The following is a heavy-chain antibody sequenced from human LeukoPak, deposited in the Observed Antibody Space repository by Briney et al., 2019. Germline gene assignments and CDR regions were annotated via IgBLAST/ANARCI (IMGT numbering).Heavy chain of an antibody. CDR2: IIPIFGTA. CDR1: GGTFSSYA. CDR3: ARSDSWSGSYYYMDV. D-gene: IGHD3-3*01. V-gene: IGHV1-69*05. Sequence: GASVKVSCKASGGTFSSYAISWVRQAPGQGLEWMGGIIPIFGTANYAQKFQGRVTITTDESTSTAYMELSSLRSEDTAVYYCARSDSWSGSYYYMDVWGKGTTVTVSS. J-gene: IGHJ6*03.